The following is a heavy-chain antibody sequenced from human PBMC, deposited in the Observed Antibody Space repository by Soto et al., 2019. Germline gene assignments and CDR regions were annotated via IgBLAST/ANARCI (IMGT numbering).Heavy chain of an antibody. CDR2: IYYSGST. J-gene: IGHJ5*02. D-gene: IGHD2-15*01. V-gene: IGHV4-59*01. Sequence: QVQLQESGPGLVKPSETLSLTCTVSGGSISSYYWSWIRQPPGKGLEWIGYIYYSGSTNYNPSLKSRVTISVDTSQNQFSLKLSSVTAADMAVYYCARVIVVVVAATPLWFDPWGQGTLVTVSS. CDR1: GGSISSYY. CDR3: ARVIVVVVAATPLWFDP.